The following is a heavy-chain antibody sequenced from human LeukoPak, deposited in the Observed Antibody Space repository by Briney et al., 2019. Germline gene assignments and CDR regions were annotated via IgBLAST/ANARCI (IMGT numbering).Heavy chain of an antibody. CDR2: IDTNGNT. V-gene: IGHV4-4*07. CDR1: GGPITSYY. CDR3: ARSPSSGQRYFDD. D-gene: IGHD6-19*01. Sequence: PSETLSLTCTVSGGPITSYYWIWIRQPAGKGLEWSGRIDTNGNTNYNPSLKSRVTMSVDTSKNQFSLWLSSVTAADTAVYYCARSPSSGQRYFDDWGQGTLVTVSS. J-gene: IGHJ4*02.